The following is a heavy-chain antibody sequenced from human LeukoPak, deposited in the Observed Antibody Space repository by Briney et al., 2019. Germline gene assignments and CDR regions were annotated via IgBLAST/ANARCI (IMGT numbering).Heavy chain of an antibody. J-gene: IGHJ5*02. Sequence: GGSLRLSCAVSGFTFSSYAMSWVRQAPGKGLEWVSAISGSGVSTTYADSVKGRFTISRDKSRNTLYLQMNSLRAEDSAVYYCAKDRRRIAVSGLWFDPWGQGTLVTVSS. V-gene: IGHV3-23*01. CDR2: ISGSGVST. D-gene: IGHD6-19*01. CDR1: GFTFSSYA. CDR3: AKDRRRIAVSGLWFDP.